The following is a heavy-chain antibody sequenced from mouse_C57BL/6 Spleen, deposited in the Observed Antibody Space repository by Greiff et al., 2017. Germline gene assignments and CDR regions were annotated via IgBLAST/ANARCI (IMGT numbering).Heavy chain of an antibody. CDR2: IHPNSGST. D-gene: IGHD1-1*02. CDR3: AAYYYCGSLGFSY. Sequence: VKLQQPGAELVKPGASVKLSCKASGYTFTSYWMHWVKQRPGQGLEWIGMIHPNSGSTNYNETFKSQATLTVDKSSSTAYMQISSLTSEDSAVYDGAAYYYCGSLGFSYWGPGALVTVSA. J-gene: IGHJ3*01. V-gene: IGHV1-64*01. CDR1: GYTFTSYW.